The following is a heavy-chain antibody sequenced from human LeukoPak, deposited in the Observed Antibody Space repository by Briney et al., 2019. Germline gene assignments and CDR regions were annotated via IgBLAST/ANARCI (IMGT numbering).Heavy chain of an antibody. Sequence: GGTLRLSCAASGFTFSSYAMSWVRQAPGKGLEWVSAISGSSGSTYYADSVKGRFTISRDNSKNTLYLQMNSLRAEDTAVYYCAKLIVGATTVFDYWGQGTLVTVSS. V-gene: IGHV3-23*01. CDR1: GFTFSSYA. CDR2: ISGSSGST. CDR3: AKLIVGATTVFDY. D-gene: IGHD1-26*01. J-gene: IGHJ4*02.